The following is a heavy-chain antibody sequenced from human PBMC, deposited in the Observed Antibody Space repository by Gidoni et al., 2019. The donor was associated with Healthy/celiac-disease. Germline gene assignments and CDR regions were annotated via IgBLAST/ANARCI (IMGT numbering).Heavy chain of an antibody. CDR3: AKAGPPGYSSSPAAYYFDY. CDR2: VSGSGGST. D-gene: IGHD6-6*01. Sequence: EVQLLESGGGLVQPGGSLRLSCAASGFTFSSYAMSWVRQAPGKGLEWVSAVSGSGGSTYYADSVKGRFTISRDNSKNTLYLQMNSLRAEDTAVYYCAKAGPPGYSSSPAAYYFDYWGQGTLVTVSS. J-gene: IGHJ4*02. V-gene: IGHV3-23*01. CDR1: GFTFSSYA.